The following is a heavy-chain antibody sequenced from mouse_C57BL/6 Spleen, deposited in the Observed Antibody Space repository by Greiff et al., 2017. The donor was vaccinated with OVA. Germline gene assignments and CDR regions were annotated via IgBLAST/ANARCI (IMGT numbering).Heavy chain of an antibody. J-gene: IGHJ3*01. CDR2: IDPNSGGT. Sequence: QVQLQQPGAELVKPGASVKLSCKASGYTFTSYWMHWVKQRPGRGLEWIGRIDPNSGGTKYNEKFKSKATLTVDNPSSTAYMQLRSLTSEDSADYYCARDYDEEAWFAYWGQGTLVTVSA. CDR3: ARDYDEEAWFAY. D-gene: IGHD2-4*01. V-gene: IGHV1-72*01. CDR1: GYTFTSYW.